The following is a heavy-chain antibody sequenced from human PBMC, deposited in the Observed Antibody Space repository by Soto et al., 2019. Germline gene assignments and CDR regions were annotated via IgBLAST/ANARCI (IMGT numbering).Heavy chain of an antibody. CDR1: GFTFSSYA. J-gene: IGHJ4*02. D-gene: IGHD3-22*01. CDR2: ISGSGGST. CDR3: AKDFLCYYDSSGYPYFDY. V-gene: IGHV3-23*01. Sequence: GGSLRLSCAASGFTFSSYAMSWVRQAPGKGLEWVSAISGSGGSTYYADSVKGRFTISRDNSKNTLYLQMNSLRAEDTAVYYCAKDFLCYYDSSGYPYFDYWGQGTLVTVSS.